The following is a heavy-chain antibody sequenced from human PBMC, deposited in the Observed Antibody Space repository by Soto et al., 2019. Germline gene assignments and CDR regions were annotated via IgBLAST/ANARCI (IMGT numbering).Heavy chain of an antibody. CDR1: GFSVNSDY. CDR2: SYLDGST. V-gene: IGHV3-53*01. CDR3: AREPFWSSHLPLDAFDV. J-gene: IGHJ3*01. D-gene: IGHD3-3*01. Sequence: EAQLVESGGGLIQPGGSLRLSCAASGFSVNSDYMPWVRQAPGKGLEWVSVSYLDGSTFYSDSVKGRFTISKDSSKNTVFLQMNNLRTEDTAVYFCAREPFWSSHLPLDAFDVWGQGTMVTVSS.